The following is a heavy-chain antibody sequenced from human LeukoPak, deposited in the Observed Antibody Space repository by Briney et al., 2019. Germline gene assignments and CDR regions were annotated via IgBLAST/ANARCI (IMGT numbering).Heavy chain of an antibody. J-gene: IGHJ3*01. CDR1: GYTFTGYY. CDR3: AREITVADTGHDGFDF. CDR2: INPNSGGT. D-gene: IGHD6-19*01. Sequence: ASVKASCKASGYTFTGYYMHWVRQAPGQGLEWMGWINPNSGGTKYAQKFQGRVTMTRDMSISISYMELSSLRSDDTAVYYCAREITVADTGHDGFDFWGQGTLVTVSS. V-gene: IGHV1-2*02.